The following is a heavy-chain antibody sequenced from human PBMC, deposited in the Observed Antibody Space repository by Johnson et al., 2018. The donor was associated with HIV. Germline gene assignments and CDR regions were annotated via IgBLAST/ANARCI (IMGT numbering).Heavy chain of an antibody. CDR3: AKHSSSWYDDAFDI. J-gene: IGHJ3*02. V-gene: IGHV3-15*01. CDR1: GFTVSSNY. CDR2: IKSKTDGGTT. D-gene: IGHD6-13*01. Sequence: VQLVESGGVLIQPGGSLRLSCAASGFTVSSNYMSWVRQAPGKGLEWVGRIKSKTDGGTTDYAAPVKGRFTISRDNAKNSLSLQMDSLRAEDTAVYYCAKHSSSWYDDAFDIWGQGTMVTVSS.